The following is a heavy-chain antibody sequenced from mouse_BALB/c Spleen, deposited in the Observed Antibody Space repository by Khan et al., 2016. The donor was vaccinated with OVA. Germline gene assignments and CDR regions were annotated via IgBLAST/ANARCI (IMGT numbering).Heavy chain of an antibody. J-gene: IGHJ2*01. CDR3: ARDRSDY. CDR1: GYTFTSYW. CDR2: INPTSGYT. Sequence: QVRLQQSGAELAKPGASVKMSCTASGYTFTSYWMHWIKQRPGQGLEWIGYINPTSGYTDYTQKFKDKATLTADKSSSTAYMQLSSLTSDDSAVYYCARDRSDYWGKGTALTDSS. V-gene: IGHV1-7*01.